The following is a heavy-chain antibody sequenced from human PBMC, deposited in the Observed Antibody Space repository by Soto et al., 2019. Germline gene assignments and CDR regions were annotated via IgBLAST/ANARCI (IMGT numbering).Heavy chain of an antibody. J-gene: IGHJ3*02. Sequence: PGGSLRLSCAASGFTFSSHDMSWVRQAPGKGLEWVSGTSDSGGRTHYADSVKGRFTISRDNSKNTLYLQMNSLRAEDTAVYYCAKDRPVGAAAFHIWGQGTMVTVSS. V-gene: IGHV3-23*01. D-gene: IGHD1-26*01. CDR3: AKDRPVGAAAFHI. CDR1: GFTFSSHD. CDR2: TSDSGGRT.